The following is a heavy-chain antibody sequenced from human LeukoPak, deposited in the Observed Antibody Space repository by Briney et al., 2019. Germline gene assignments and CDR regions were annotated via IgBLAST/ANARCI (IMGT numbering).Heavy chain of an antibody. V-gene: IGHV3-48*03. CDR2: ISSSGSTI. Sequence: GGSLRLSCAASGFTFSSYEMNWVRQAPGKGLEWVSYISSSGSTIYYADSVKGRFTISRDNAKNSLYLQMNSLRAEDTAVYYCARDRPYYDSSGYANDAFDIWGQGTIVTVSS. D-gene: IGHD3-22*01. CDR1: GFTFSSYE. J-gene: IGHJ3*02. CDR3: ARDRPYYDSSGYANDAFDI.